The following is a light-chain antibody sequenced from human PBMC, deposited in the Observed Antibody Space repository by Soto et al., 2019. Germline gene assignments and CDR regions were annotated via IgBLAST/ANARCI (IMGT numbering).Light chain of an antibody. CDR2: EVS. J-gene: IGLJ1*01. Sequence: QSVLAQPASVSGSPGQSIAISCTGTSSDVGGYNYVSWYQQLPGKAPKLLISEVSNRPSGVSHRFSGSKSGNTASLAISGLQAEDEADYYCSSYRTGGPFVFGTGTKVTVL. V-gene: IGLV2-14*01. CDR1: SSDVGGYNY. CDR3: SSYRTGGPFV.